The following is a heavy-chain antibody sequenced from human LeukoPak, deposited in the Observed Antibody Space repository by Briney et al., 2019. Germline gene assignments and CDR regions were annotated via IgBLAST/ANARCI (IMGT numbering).Heavy chain of an antibody. D-gene: IGHD5/OR15-5a*01. J-gene: IGHJ4*02. V-gene: IGHV1-2*02. CDR1: GYTFSNYN. Sequence: ASVKVSCKASGYTFSNYNIHWLRQAPGQGLEWMGWINPNSGGTNYAQKFQGRVTMTRDTSISTAYMDVRRMRYDDTAVYYCARSWGVEMSTIEPFDYWGQGTLVTVSS. CDR2: INPNSGGT. CDR3: ARSWGVEMSTIEPFDY.